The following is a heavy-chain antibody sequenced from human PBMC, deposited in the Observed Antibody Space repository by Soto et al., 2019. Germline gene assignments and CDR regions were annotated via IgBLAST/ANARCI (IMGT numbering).Heavy chain of an antibody. CDR1: GFTFDDYA. CDR2: ISWNSGSI. CDR3: ATEHGPYCSGGSCYFDY. D-gene: IGHD2-15*01. Sequence: EVQLVESGGGLVQPGRSLRLSCAASGFTFDDYAMHWVRQAPGKGLEWVSGISWNSGSIGYADSVKGRFTISRDNATNTLYLQMNSLRAEDKALYYCATEHGPYCSGGSCYFDYWGQGTLVTVSS. V-gene: IGHV3-9*01. J-gene: IGHJ4*02.